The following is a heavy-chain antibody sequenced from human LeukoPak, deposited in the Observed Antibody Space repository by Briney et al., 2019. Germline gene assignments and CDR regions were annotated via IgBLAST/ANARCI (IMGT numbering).Heavy chain of an antibody. D-gene: IGHD6-19*01. J-gene: IGHJ4*02. V-gene: IGHV1-46*01. Sequence: ASVKVSCKASGYTFTSYHMHWVRQAPGQGLDWMGIINPSAGITTYAQKFQGRVTITADKSTSTAYMELSSLRSEDTAVYYCAMSIAVAGTLFVYWGQGTLVTVSS. CDR3: AMSIAVAGTLFVY. CDR2: INPSAGIT. CDR1: GYTFTSYH.